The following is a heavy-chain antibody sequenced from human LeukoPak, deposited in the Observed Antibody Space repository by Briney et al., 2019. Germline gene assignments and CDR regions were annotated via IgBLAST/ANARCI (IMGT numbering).Heavy chain of an antibody. Sequence: GGSLRLSCAASGFTFSSYWMSWVRQAPGKGLEWVANIKQDGSEKYYVDSVKGRFTISRDSAKNSLYLQMNSLRAEDTDVYYCARDLGNYYYDSSGYYYAGPTFDYWGQGTLVTVSS. CDR1: GFTFSSYW. CDR3: ARDLGNYYYDSSGYYYAGPTFDY. D-gene: IGHD3-22*01. V-gene: IGHV3-7*01. J-gene: IGHJ4*02. CDR2: IKQDGSEK.